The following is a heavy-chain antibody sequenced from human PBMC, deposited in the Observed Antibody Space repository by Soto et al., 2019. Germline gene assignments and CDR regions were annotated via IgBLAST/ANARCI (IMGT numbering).Heavy chain of an antibody. CDR1: GASIRYGDYY. Sequence: SETLSLTCSVSGASIRYGDYYWSWLRQPPGKGPEWIGIIDYTGGTHYNPTLTGPVSMSVDTSANQFSLKVNFVTAADSAVYYCARVGYGDYGRGYYFDFWGPGILVTVSS. CDR2: IDYTGGT. CDR3: ARVGYGDYGRGYYFDF. J-gene: IGHJ4*02. V-gene: IGHV4-30-4*01. D-gene: IGHD4-17*01.